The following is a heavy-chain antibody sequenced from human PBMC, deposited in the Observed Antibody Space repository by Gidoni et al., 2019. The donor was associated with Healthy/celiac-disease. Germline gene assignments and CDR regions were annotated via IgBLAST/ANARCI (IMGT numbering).Heavy chain of an antibody. J-gene: IGHJ6*03. Sequence: QVQLVESGGGVVQPGRSLRLSGAAAGFTFSSYGMPWVRQAPGKGLGWVAVIWYDGSNKYYADSVKGRFTISRDNSKNTLYLQMNSLRAEDTAVYYCARNPATYYDFWSGYRSYYYYYMDVWGKGTTVTVSS. D-gene: IGHD3-3*01. CDR2: IWYDGSNK. CDR3: ARNPATYYDFWSGYRSYYYYYMDV. CDR1: GFTFSSYG. V-gene: IGHV3-33*01.